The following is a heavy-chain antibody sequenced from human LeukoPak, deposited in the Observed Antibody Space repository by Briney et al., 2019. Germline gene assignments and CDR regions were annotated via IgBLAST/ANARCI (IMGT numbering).Heavy chain of an antibody. Sequence: ASVKVSCKASGYTFTGYCMHWVRQAPRQGLEWMGWINPNSGGTNYAQKFQGRVTMTRDTSISTAYMELSRLRSDDTAVYYCASRSTDFYDILTGLPTGYWGQGTLVTVSS. CDR3: ASRSTDFYDILTGLPTGY. CDR2: INPNSGGT. V-gene: IGHV1-2*02. J-gene: IGHJ4*02. CDR1: GYTFTGYC. D-gene: IGHD3-9*01.